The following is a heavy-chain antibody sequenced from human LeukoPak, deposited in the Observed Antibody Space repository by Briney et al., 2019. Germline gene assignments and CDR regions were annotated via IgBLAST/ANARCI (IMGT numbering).Heavy chain of an antibody. CDR3: GTGDPRFDY. D-gene: IGHD7-27*01. CDR1: GFSFSSYS. V-gene: IGHV3-48*01. J-gene: IGHJ4*02. Sequence: GGSLRLSCAASGFSFSSYSMNWVRQAPVKALEWVSYISSSSSAIYYTDSVKGRFTISRDNAKNSVYLQMNSLRAEDTAVYYCGTGDPRFDYWGQGILVTVSS. CDR2: ISSSSSAI.